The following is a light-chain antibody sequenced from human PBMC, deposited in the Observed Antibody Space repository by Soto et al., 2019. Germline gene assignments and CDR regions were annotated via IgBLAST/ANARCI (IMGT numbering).Light chain of an antibody. CDR2: DNN. CDR1: SSNIGNNY. J-gene: IGLJ2*01. Sequence: QSVLTQPPSVSAAPGQKVTISCSGSSSNIGNNYVSWYQQLPGTAPKLLIYDNNKRPSGIPDRFSGSKSGTSATLGITGLQTGDEADYYCGTWDSSLSAVFGGGTKDTVL. CDR3: GTWDSSLSAV. V-gene: IGLV1-51*01.